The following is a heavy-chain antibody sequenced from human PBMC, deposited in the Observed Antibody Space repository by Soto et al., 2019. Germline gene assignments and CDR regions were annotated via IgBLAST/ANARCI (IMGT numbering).Heavy chain of an antibody. D-gene: IGHD1-1*01. Sequence: LSETLSLTCTVSGASISGYYWSWIRKSAGKGLEWIGRIYATGTTDYNPSLKSRVMMSVDTSKKQFSLKLRSVTAADTAVYYCVRDGTKTLRDWFDPWGQGISVTVSS. CDR3: VRDGTKTLRDWFDP. CDR2: IYATGTT. CDR1: GASISGYY. V-gene: IGHV4-4*07. J-gene: IGHJ5*02.